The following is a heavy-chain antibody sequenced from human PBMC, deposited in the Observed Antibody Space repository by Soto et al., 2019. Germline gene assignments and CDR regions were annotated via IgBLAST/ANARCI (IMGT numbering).Heavy chain of an antibody. CDR2: ISGGGGST. CDR3: AKDWTHYDFWSGYLDY. J-gene: IGHJ4*02. D-gene: IGHD3-3*01. V-gene: IGHV3-23*01. Sequence: GGSLRLSCASSGFTFSSYSMSLVRQAPGKGLEWVSAISGGGGSTYYADSVKGRFTISRDNSKNTLYLQMNSLRAEDTAVYYCAKDWTHYDFWSGYLDYWGQGTLVTVSS. CDR1: GFTFSSYS.